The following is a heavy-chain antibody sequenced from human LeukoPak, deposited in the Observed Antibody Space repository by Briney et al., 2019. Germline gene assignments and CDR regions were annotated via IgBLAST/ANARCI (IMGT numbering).Heavy chain of an antibody. J-gene: IGHJ4*02. CDR3: AAGPFVVVTAICVY. D-gene: IGHD2-21*02. CDR1: GASISSHY. Sequence: SETLSLTCSVSGASISSHYWSWIRQPPGKGLEWIGYIHYSGSTNCNPSLKSRVTISLDTSKNQFSLKLTSVTAADTAVYYCAAGPFVVVTAICVYWGQGTLVTVSS. CDR2: IHYSGST. V-gene: IGHV4-59*11.